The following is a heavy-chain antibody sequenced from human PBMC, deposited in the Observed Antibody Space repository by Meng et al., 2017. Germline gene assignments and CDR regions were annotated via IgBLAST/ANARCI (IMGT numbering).Heavy chain of an antibody. D-gene: IGHD6-13*01. J-gene: IGHJ4*02. CDR3: AKDYSSSWYGGYLDY. CDR1: GFTFDDYD. CDR2: ISLNSSSI. V-gene: IGHV3-9*03. Sequence: GGSLRLSCAASGFTFDDYDMHWVRQAPGKGLEWVSGISLNSSSIGYADSVKGRFTISRDNTTHSLYLKMNSLRAEDMPLYYCAKDYSSSWYGGYLDYWGQGTLVTVSS.